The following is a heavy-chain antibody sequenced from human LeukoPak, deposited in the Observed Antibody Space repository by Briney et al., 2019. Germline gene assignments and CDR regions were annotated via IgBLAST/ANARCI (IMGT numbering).Heavy chain of an antibody. V-gene: IGHV4-59*01. J-gene: IGHJ4*02. CDR2: IYYTGST. Sequence: SETLSLTCTVSGGFLRSYYWSWIRQPPGKGLEWIGYIYYTGSTNYNPSLTSRVTISVYTSNNQFSLRLSSLPAADTAVYYCASYYDSTGTFDYWGQGTLVTVSS. CDR3: ASYYDSTGTFDY. CDR1: GGFLRSYY. D-gene: IGHD3-22*01.